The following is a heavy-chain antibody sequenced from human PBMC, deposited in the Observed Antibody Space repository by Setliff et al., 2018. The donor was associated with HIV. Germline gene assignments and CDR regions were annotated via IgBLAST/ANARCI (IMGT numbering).Heavy chain of an antibody. CDR2: IYHTGST. CDR3: ARDQKGYSYGYFDS. Sequence: SETLSLTCVVSGNSISSGYYWGWVRQPPGKGLEWIGSIYHTGSTYYNPSLKGRVTISVDTSKNQFSLKLSSVTSADTAVYYCARDQKGYSYGYFDSWGQGTLVTVS. V-gene: IGHV4-38-2*02. J-gene: IGHJ4*02. CDR1: GNSISSGYY. D-gene: IGHD5-18*01.